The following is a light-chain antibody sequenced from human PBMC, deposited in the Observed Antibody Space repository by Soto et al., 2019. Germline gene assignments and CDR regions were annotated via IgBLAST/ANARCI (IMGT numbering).Light chain of an antibody. CDR2: GDN. J-gene: IGLJ1*01. CDR1: TSNIGAPYD. V-gene: IGLV1-40*01. Sequence: QSVLTQPPSVSGAPGQRVSISCTGSTSNIGAPYDVHWYQHLPGTAPKLLIYGDNNRPSGVPDRFSGSKSGTSASLAITRLQAEDEADYYCSSKSSSSPPYVFGTGTKVTVL. CDR3: SSKSSSSPPYV.